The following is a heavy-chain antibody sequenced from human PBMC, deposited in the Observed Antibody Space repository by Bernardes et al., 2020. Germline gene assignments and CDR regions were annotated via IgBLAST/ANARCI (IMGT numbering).Heavy chain of an antibody. V-gene: IGHV3-30*18. CDR2: ISYDGSNK. CDR1: GFTFSSYG. CDR3: AKETHGDYEAGFDY. Sequence: GGSLRLSCAASGFTFSSYGMHWVRQAPGKGLEWVAVISYDGSNKYYADSVKGRFTISRDNSKNTLYLQMNSLRAEDTAVYYCAKETHGDYEAGFDYWGQGTLVTVSS. D-gene: IGHD4-17*01. J-gene: IGHJ4*02.